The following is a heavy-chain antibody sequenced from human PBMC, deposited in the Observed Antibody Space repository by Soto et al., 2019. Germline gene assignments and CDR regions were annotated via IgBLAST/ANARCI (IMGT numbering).Heavy chain of an antibody. V-gene: IGHV4-34*01. CDR2: INHSGST. J-gene: IGHJ4*02. CDR1: GGSFSGYY. CDR3: ARGRGLLLWFGESPDYFDY. D-gene: IGHD3-10*01. Sequence: SETLSLTCAVCGGSFSGYYWSWIRQPPGKGLEWIGEINHSGSTNYNPSLKSRVTISVDTSKNQFSLRLSSVTAADTAVYYCARGRGLLLWFGESPDYFDYWGQGTLVTVSS.